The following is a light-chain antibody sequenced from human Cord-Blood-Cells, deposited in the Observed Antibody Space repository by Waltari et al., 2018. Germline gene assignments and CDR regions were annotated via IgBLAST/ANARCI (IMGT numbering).Light chain of an antibody. CDR2: KAS. J-gene: IGKJ2*03. CDR3: QQYNSYSVS. V-gene: IGKV1-5*03. CDR1: QSINSW. Sequence: DIQMTQSPSPLSASVGDRVTITCRASQSINSWLAWYQQKPGKAPKLLIYKASSLESGVPARFSGSGSGTEFTLTINSLQPDDFATYYCQQYNSYSVSFGQGTKLEIK.